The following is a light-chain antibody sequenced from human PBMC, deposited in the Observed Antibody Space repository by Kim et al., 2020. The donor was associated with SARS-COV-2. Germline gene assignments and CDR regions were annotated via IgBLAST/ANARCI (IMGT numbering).Light chain of an antibody. Sequence: SVSPGDSATLSCRASQSVSGNLAWYQQKPGQSPRLLIYGASIRDTGIPARFSGSASGTEFTLTITSLQSEDVAVYFCQQYANWLLTFGGGTKLEI. CDR1: QSVSGN. J-gene: IGKJ4*01. CDR3: QQYANWLLT. V-gene: IGKV3D-15*01. CDR2: GAS.